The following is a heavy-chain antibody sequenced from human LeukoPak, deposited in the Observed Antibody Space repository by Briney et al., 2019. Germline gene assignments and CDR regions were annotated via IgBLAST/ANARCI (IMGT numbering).Heavy chain of an antibody. CDR2: IIPILGIA. D-gene: IGHD3-10*01. Sequence: GASVKVSCKASGGTFSSYAISWVRQAPGQGLEWMGRIIPILGIANYAQKFQGRVTITADKSTSTAYMELSSLRSEDTAVYYCASRFGEGAFDIWGQGTMVTVSS. CDR1: GGTFSSYA. J-gene: IGHJ3*02. CDR3: ASRFGEGAFDI. V-gene: IGHV1-69*04.